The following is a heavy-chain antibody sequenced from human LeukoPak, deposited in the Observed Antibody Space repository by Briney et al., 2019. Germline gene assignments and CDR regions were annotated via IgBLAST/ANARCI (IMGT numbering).Heavy chain of an antibody. J-gene: IGHJ5*02. CDR2: ISAAGGST. V-gene: IGHV3-23*01. CDR3: AKAIGQEVPAGSRWYDP. CDR1: GFAFTSYA. Sequence: GGSLRLSCAASGFAFTSYAMTWVRQAPGKGLEWVSTISAAGGSTYYADSVEGRFTISKDSSKNTLYLQMNSLRAEDTALYYCAKAIGQEVPAGSRWYDPWGQGTLVTVSS. D-gene: IGHD6-13*01.